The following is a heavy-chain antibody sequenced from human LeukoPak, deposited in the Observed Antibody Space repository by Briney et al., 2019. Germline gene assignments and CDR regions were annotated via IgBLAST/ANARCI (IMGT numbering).Heavy chain of an antibody. J-gene: IGHJ4*02. CDR3: ARVKYYLLDY. V-gene: IGHV6-1*01. D-gene: IGHD3-10*01. CDR2: TYYRSKWYS. CDR1: GDSVSSDSTA. Sequence: SQTLSLTCAISGDSVSSDSTAWNWIRQSPSRGLEWLGRTYYRSKWYSDYAVSVKSRITINPDTSKNQFSPQLNSVTPEDTAVYYCARVKYYLLDYWGQGTLVTVSA.